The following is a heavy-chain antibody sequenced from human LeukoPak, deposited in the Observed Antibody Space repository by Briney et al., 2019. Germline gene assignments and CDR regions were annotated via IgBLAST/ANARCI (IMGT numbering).Heavy chain of an antibody. CDR1: GGSFSGYY. CDR2: INHSGST. D-gene: IGHD3-22*01. V-gene: IGHV4-34*01. J-gene: IGHJ3*02. CDR3: ARHGYYYDSSALAFDI. Sequence: SETLSLTCAVYGGSFSGYYWSWIRQPPGKGLEWIGEINHSGSTNYNPSLKSRVTISVDTSKNQFSLKLSSVTAADTAVYYCARHGYYYDSSALAFDIWGQGTMVTVSS.